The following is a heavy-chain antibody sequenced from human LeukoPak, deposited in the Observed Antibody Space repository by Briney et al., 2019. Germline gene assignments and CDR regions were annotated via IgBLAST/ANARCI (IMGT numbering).Heavy chain of an antibody. CDR1: GYTFTSYG. J-gene: IGHJ4*02. Sequence: ASVKVSCKASGYTFTSYGISWVRQAPGQGLEWMGWISAYNGNTNYAQKLQGRVTMTTDTSTSTAYMELRSLRSDDAAVYYCARGTARPFASAFANWGQGTLVTVSS. V-gene: IGHV1-18*01. D-gene: IGHD6-6*01. CDR2: ISAYNGNT. CDR3: ARGTARPFASAFAN.